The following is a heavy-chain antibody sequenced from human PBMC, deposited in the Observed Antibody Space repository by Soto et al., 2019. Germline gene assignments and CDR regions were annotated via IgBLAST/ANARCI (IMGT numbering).Heavy chain of an antibody. D-gene: IGHD3-3*01. J-gene: IGHJ6*02. CDR2: INPSGGST. CDR3: AISLEGYGDNQYVMDV. Sequence: ASVKVSCKASGYTFTSYYMHWVRQAPGQGLEWMGIINPSGGSTSYAQKFQGRVTMTRDTSTSTVYMELSSLRSEDTAVYYCAISLEGYGDNQYVMDVSSQRTTVIVS. CDR1: GYTFTSYY. V-gene: IGHV1-46*01.